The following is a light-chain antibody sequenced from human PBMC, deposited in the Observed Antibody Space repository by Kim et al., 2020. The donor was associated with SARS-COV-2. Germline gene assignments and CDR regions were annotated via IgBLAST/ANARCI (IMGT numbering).Light chain of an antibody. Sequence: EVVLTQSPGTLSLSPGERATLSCGSSQTVSSDYLAWYQQKPGQAPRLLIYGASSRVTGIPDRFSGSGSGTDFTLTISRLEPEDFAVYYCQHYGGSEFTFVPGTKVDIK. V-gene: IGKV3-20*01. CDR1: QTVSSDY. CDR2: GAS. J-gene: IGKJ3*01. CDR3: QHYGGSEFT.